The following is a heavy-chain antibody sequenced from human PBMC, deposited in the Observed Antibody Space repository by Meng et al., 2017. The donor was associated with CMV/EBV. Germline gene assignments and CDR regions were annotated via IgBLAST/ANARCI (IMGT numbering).Heavy chain of an antibody. V-gene: IGHV4-61*01. D-gene: IGHD2-2*01. J-gene: IGHJ6*02. CDR3: ASYCSSTSCRPSGMDV. Sequence: SETLSLTCTVSGGSVSSGSYYWSWIRQPPGKGLEWIGYSYYSGSTTYNPSLKSRATISVDTSKNQFSLKLSSVTAADTAVYYCASYCSSTSCRPSGMDVWGQGTTVTVSS. CDR1: GGSVSSGSYY. CDR2: SYYSGST.